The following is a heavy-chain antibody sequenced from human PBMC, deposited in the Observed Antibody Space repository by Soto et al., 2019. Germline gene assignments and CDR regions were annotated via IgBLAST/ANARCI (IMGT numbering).Heavy chain of an antibody. Sequence: SETLSLTCSVSDDSIGTSPYYWCWIRQPPGKGLEWIGSVYYSGSTSYNPSLKSRVTISVDTSKKEFSLKLRSVTAADTAVYYCASSLTVTASYNWFDPWGQGTLVTVSS. CDR3: ASSLTVTASYNWFDP. D-gene: IGHD2-21*02. CDR2: VYYSGST. V-gene: IGHV4-39*01. CDR1: DDSIGTSPYY. J-gene: IGHJ5*02.